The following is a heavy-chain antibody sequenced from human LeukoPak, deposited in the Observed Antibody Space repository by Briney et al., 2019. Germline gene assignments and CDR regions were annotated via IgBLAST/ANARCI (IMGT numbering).Heavy chain of an antibody. CDR2: INHSGST. CDR3: ARGSRTTRTPVAFDI. CDR1: GGSFSGYY. J-gene: IGHJ3*02. V-gene: IGHV4-34*01. D-gene: IGHD1-7*01. Sequence: SETLSLTCAVYGGSFSGYYWNWIRQPPGKGLEWIGEINHSGSTNYNPSLKSRVTISVDTSKNQFSLKLSSVTAADTAVYYCARGSRTTRTPVAFDIWGQGTMVTVSS.